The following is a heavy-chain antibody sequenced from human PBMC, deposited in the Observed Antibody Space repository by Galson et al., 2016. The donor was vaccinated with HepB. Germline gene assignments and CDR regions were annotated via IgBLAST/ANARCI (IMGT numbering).Heavy chain of an antibody. CDR1: GSSFTTYW. CDR3: ARQRSGYSTSPFDY. Sequence: QSGAEVKKPGESLKISCKGSGSSFTTYWIGWVRQMPGKGLEWIGIFYLGDSDTRYSPSFQGQVTISADKSISTAYLQWSSLKASDTAMYYCARQRSGYSTSPFDYWGQGTLVTVSS. CDR2: FYLGDSDT. V-gene: IGHV5-51*01. D-gene: IGHD6-13*01. J-gene: IGHJ4*02.